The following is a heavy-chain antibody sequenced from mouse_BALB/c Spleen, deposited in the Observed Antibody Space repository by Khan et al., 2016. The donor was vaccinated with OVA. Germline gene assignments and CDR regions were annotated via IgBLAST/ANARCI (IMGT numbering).Heavy chain of an antibody. CDR3: TRGGGFYWYFDV. CDR1: GYTFTSYY. Sequence: QVQLQQSGAELVKPGASVKLSCKASGYTFTSYYMYWVKQRPGQGLEWIGGINPSNGGSNFNEKFKNKATLTVDKSSSTAYMQLSSLTSEDSAVYYCTRGGGFYWYFDVWGAGTTVTVSS. D-gene: IGHD1-2*01. CDR2: INPSNGGS. V-gene: IGHV1S81*02. J-gene: IGHJ1*01.